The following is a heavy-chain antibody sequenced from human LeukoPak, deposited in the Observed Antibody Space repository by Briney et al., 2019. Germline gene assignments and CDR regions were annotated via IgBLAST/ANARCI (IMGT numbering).Heavy chain of an antibody. CDR2: ISGSGVHT. CDR1: GFIFNNYV. D-gene: IGHD1-26*01. Sequence: GGSLRLSCAASGFIFNNYVMNWVRQAPGKGLEWVSSISGSGVHTYYADSVKGRFTISRDNAKNSVYLQMNSLRAGDTAVYYCSRTQSGDAFDVWGQGTMVIVSS. CDR3: SRTQSGDAFDV. V-gene: IGHV3-21*04. J-gene: IGHJ3*01.